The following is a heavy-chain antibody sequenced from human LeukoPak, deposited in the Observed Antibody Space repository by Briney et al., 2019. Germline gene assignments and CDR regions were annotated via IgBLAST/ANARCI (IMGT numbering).Heavy chain of an antibody. Sequence: SETLSLTCTVSGVSMSAYQWSWVRQSPEKGLEWIGCINTKGETSYNPSLKSRVTTADDTSKGQFSLRLTSVTAADTGVYWCATSSDAKIAPFDHWGKGAPVTVSS. CDR3: ATSSDAKIAPFDH. CDR2: INTKGET. CDR1: GVSMSAYQ. D-gene: IGHD2-21*01. V-gene: IGHV4-4*09. J-gene: IGHJ4*02.